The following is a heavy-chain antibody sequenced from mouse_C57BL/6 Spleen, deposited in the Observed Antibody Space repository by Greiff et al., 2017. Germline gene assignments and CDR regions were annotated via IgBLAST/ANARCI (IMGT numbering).Heavy chain of an antibody. CDR3: ARHDSNYGFFAY. CDR2: IWSDGST. D-gene: IGHD2-5*01. J-gene: IGHJ3*01. V-gene: IGHV2-6-1*01. CDR1: GFSLTSYG. Sequence: VQLQQSGPGLVAPSQSLSITCTVSGFSLTSYGVHWVRQPPGKGLEWLVVIWSDGSTTYNSALKSRLSISKDNSKSQVFLKMNSLQTDDTAMYYCARHDSNYGFFAYWGQGTLVTVSA.